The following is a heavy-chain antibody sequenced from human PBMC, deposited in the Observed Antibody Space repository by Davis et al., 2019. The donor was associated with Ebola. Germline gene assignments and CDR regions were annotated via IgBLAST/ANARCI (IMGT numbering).Heavy chain of an antibody. V-gene: IGHV3-7*03. CDR2: IYRDGSEK. CDR3: ARGVAVGGFYFEY. D-gene: IGHD6-19*01. CDR1: GFTFDNFW. J-gene: IGHJ4*02. Sequence: GESLKISCAASGFTFDNFWMSWVRQAPGKGLEWVANIYRDGSEKYYVDSVKGRFTISRDNTKNSLYLQMNSPRAEDTAVYFCARGVAVGGFYFEYWGQGTLVTVSS.